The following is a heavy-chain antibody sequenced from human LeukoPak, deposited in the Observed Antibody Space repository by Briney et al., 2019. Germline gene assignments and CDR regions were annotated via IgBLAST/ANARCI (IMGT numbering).Heavy chain of an antibody. J-gene: IGHJ3*02. D-gene: IGHD5-24*01. Sequence: ASVKVSCKASGYTFTSYDINWVRQATGQGLEWMGWMNPNSGNTGYAQKFQGRVTMTRNTSISTAYMELSSLRSEDTAVYYCARGRFRDGYNGYAGDAFDIWGQGTMVTVSS. CDR2: MNPNSGNT. CDR3: ARGRFRDGYNGYAGDAFDI. V-gene: IGHV1-8*01. CDR1: GYTFTSYD.